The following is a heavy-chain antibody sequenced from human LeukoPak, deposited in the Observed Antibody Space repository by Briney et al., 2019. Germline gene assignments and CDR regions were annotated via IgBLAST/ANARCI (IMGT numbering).Heavy chain of an antibody. CDR1: GFTFSSYE. CDR2: ISSSGSNI. V-gene: IGHV3-48*03. CDR3: ARGVAYCGGDCYYYFDY. Sequence: PGGSLRLFCAASGFTFSSYEMNWVRQAPGKGLEGDSYISSSGSNIYYAYSVKGRFTISRDNAKNSLYLQMNSLRAEHTAVYYCARGVAYCGGDCYYYFDYWGQGTLVTVSS. J-gene: IGHJ4*02. D-gene: IGHD2-21*02.